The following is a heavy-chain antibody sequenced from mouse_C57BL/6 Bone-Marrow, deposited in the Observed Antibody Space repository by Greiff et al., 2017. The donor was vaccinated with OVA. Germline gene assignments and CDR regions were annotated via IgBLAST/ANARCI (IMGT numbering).Heavy chain of an antibody. CDR3: ARYRPSHYYGSSCAMDY. V-gene: IGHV7-3*01. CDR2: ISNKANGYTT. D-gene: IGHD1-1*01. CDR1: GFTFTDYY. J-gene: IGHJ4*01. Sequence: EVMLVESGGGLVQPGGSLSLSCAASGFTFTDYYMSWVRQPPGKALEWLGFISNKANGYTTEYSASVKGRFTISRDNSQSILYLQMNALRAEDSATYYCARYRPSHYYGSSCAMDYWGQGTSVTVSS.